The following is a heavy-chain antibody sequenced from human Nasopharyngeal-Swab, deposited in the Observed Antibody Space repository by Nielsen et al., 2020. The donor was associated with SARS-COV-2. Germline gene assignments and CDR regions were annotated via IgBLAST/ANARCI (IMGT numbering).Heavy chain of an antibody. V-gene: IGHV4-34*01. CDR1: GGSFSADY. J-gene: IGHJ6*03. Sequence: LRLSCAVYGGSFSADYWGWIRQPPGRGLEWIGEINHSGSTNYNPSLKSRVTISVDPSKNQFSLRLSSVTAADTAVYYCARGLSGIVPSPILGLGPYYYYYYMDVWGKGTTVTVSS. CDR3: ARGLSGIVPSPILGLGPYYYYYYMDV. CDR2: INHSGST. D-gene: IGHD7-27*01.